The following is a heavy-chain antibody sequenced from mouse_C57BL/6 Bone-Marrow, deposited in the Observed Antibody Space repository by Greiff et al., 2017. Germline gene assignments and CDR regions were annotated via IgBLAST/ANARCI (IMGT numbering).Heavy chain of an antibody. J-gene: IGHJ1*03. Sequence: EVQLQESGPELVKPGASVKIPCKASGYTFTDYNMDWVKQSHGKSLEWIGDINPNNGGTIYNQKFKGKATLTVDKSSSTAYMELRSLTSEDTAVYFCARSGVIRGHFEVWGTETTVTVSS. CDR3: ARSGVIRGHFEV. V-gene: IGHV1-18*01. CDR2: INPNNGGT. CDR1: GYTFTDYN. D-gene: IGHD2-13*01.